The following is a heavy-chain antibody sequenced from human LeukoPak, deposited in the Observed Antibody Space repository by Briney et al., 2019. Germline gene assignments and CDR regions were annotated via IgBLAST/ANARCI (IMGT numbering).Heavy chain of an antibody. CDR1: GFTFSSYG. CDR3: AKDRGVSSSWYGGFDY. J-gene: IGHJ4*02. CDR2: IRYDGSSK. D-gene: IGHD6-13*01. Sequence: GGSLRLSCAASGFTFSSYGMHWVRQAPGKGLEWVAFIRYDGSSKYYADSVKGRFTISRDNSKNTLYLQMDSLRAEDTAVYYCAKDRGVSSSWYGGFDYWGQGTLVTVSS. V-gene: IGHV3-30*02.